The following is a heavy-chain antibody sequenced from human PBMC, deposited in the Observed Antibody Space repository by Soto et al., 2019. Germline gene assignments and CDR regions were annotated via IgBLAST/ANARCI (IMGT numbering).Heavy chain of an antibody. J-gene: IGHJ6*02. CDR1: GYTFTYYF. V-gene: IGHV1-46*01. D-gene: IGHD3-10*01. CDR3: ARQFTISGGLDV. CDR2: MNPSSGST. Sequence: QAQLEQSGTEVKEPGASVRISCKASGYTFTYYFIHWVRQAPGQGLEWVGVMNPSSGSTTYAQRLQGRVTMTRDTSTSTVYMDLSSLRSEDTALYYCARQFTISGGLDVWGQGTTVTVSS.